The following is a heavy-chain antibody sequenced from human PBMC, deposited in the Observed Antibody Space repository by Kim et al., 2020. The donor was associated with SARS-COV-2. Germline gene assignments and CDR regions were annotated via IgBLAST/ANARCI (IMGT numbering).Heavy chain of an antibody. V-gene: IGHV4-59*01. CDR3: ARDLGGYSYDY. D-gene: IGHD5-18*01. J-gene: IGHJ4*02. Sequence: SETLSLTCTVSGGSISSYYWSWIRQPPGKGLDWIGYIYYSGITNYNPSLRSRVTISVDTSKNQFSLKLSSVTAADTAVYYCARDLGGYSYDYWGQGTLVTVSS. CDR1: GGSISSYY. CDR2: IYYSGIT.